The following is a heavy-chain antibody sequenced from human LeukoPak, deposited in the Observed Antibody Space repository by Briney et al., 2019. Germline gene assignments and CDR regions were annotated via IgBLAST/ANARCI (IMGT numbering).Heavy chain of an antibody. CDR3: ATRVAPPSDYYYGMDV. V-gene: IGHV1-24*01. Sequence: ASVKVSCKVSGYTPTELSMHWVRQAPGKGLEWMGGFDPEDGETIYAQKFQGRVTMTEDTSTDTAYMELSSLRSEDTAVYYCATRVAPPSDYYYGMDVWGQGTTVTVSS. D-gene: IGHD2-15*01. CDR1: GYTPTELS. CDR2: FDPEDGET. J-gene: IGHJ6*02.